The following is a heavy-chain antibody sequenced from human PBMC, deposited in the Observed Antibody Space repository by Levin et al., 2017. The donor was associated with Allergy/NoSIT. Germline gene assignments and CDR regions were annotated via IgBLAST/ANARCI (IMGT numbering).Heavy chain of an antibody. CDR2: IYYSGST. CDR1: GGSISSSSYY. CDR3: ARLRQWLPSDY. V-gene: IGHV4-39*01. Sequence: GSLRLSCTVSGGSISSSSYYWGWIRQPPGKGLEWIGSIYYSGSTYYNPSLKSRVTISVDTSKNQFSLKLSSVTAADTAVYYCARLRQWLPSDYWGQGTLVTVSS. J-gene: IGHJ4*02. D-gene: IGHD6-19*01.